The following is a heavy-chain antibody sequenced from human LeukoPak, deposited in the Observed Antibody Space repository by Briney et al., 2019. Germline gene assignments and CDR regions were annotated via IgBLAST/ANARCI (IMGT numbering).Heavy chain of an antibody. J-gene: IGHJ4*02. CDR3: GRLKSSGYIIES. D-gene: IGHD3-22*01. Sequence: PGGSLRLSCAASGFTVSSTYMSWVRQAPGKGLEWVSVIYSGGSTYYGDSVKGRFTISRDNSMNTLYLQMNSLRAEDTAAYYCGRLKSSGYIIESWGQGTLVTVSS. CDR2: IYSGGST. CDR1: GFTVSSTY. V-gene: IGHV3-53*01.